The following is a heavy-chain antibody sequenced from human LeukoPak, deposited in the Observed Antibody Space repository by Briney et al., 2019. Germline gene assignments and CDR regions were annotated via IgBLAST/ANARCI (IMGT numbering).Heavy chain of an antibody. CDR2: INHSGST. V-gene: IGHV4-34*01. CDR3: ARVAAKTVEY. J-gene: IGHJ4*02. CDR1: GGFITSSFY. Sequence: SETLSLTCTASGGFITSSFYWSWIRQPPGKGLEWIGEINHSGSTNYNPSLKSRVTISVDTSKNQFSLKLSSVTAADTAVYYCARVAAKTVEYWGQGTLVTVSS. D-gene: IGHD2-15*01.